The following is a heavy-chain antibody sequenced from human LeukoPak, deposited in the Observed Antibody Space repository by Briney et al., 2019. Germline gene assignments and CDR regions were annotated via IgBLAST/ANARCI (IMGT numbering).Heavy chain of an antibody. Sequence: KPSETLSLTCSVSDGSINSYYWNWIRRPPGKGLEWIGYIYYSGSTKYNPSLKSRVTISADTSKNQFSLKLTSVTAADTAVYYCAREAGSSGSFDYWGQGTLVTVSS. D-gene: IGHD6-19*01. J-gene: IGHJ4*02. CDR1: DGSINSYY. CDR3: AREAGSSGSFDY. V-gene: IGHV4-59*01. CDR2: IYYSGST.